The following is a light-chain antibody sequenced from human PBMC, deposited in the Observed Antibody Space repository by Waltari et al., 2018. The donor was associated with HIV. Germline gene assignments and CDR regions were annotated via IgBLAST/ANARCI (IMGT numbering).Light chain of an antibody. CDR2: GTS. V-gene: IGKV3-15*01. Sequence: EIVMTQSPATLSVSPGERATLSCRASRTVIGNFAWYQQKPGQAPRLLVYGTSTRAAGVPARFTGSGSGTEFTLTISTLQSEDFAVYYCQQYNYWPPYTFGQGTRLEIK. J-gene: IGKJ2*01. CDR1: RTVIGN. CDR3: QQYNYWPPYT.